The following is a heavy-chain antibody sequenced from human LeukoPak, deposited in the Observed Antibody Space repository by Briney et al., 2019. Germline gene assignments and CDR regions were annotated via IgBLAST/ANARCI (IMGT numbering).Heavy chain of an antibody. J-gene: IGHJ4*02. CDR1: GYTFTSYG. CDR2: ISTYNGNT. D-gene: IGHD4-17*01. Sequence: ASVTVSCKASGYTFTSYGIAWVRQAPGEGIEGMGGISTYNGNTNYAQKFQGRVTMTSDTSSSTAYMELRSLRSDDTAVYYCARTHDYGDNLMDYWGQGTLVTVSS. V-gene: IGHV1-18*04. CDR3: ARTHDYGDNLMDY.